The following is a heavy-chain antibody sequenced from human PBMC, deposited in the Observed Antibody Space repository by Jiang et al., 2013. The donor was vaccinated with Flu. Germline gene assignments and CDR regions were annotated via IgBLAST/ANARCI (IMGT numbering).Heavy chain of an antibody. CDR3: AKVDTAMVTIDY. V-gene: IGHV1-69*04. Sequence: SGAEVKKPGTSVKVSCKASGFTFTSSAVQWVRQAPGQGLEWMGRIIPILGIANYAQKFQGRVTITADKSTSTAYMELSSLRSEDTAVYYCAKVDTAMVTIDYWGQGTLVTVSS. J-gene: IGHJ4*02. CDR1: GFTFTSSA. D-gene: IGHD5-18*01. CDR2: IIPILGIA.